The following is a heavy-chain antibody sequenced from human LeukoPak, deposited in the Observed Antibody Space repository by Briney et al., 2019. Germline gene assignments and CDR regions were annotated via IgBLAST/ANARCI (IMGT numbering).Heavy chain of an antibody. CDR1: GGTFSSYA. CDR3: ARGMIAELYYFDY. D-gene: IGHD3-22*01. J-gene: IGHJ4*02. CDR2: IIPIFGTA. V-gene: IGHV1-69*01. Sequence: SVKVSCKASGGTFSSYAISWVQQAPGQGLEWMGGIIPIFGTANYAQKFQGRVTITADESTSTAYMELSSLRSEDTAVYYCARGMIAELYYFDYWGLGTLVTVSS.